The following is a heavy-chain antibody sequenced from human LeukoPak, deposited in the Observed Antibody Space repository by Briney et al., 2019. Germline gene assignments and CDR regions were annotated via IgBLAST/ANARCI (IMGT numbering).Heavy chain of an antibody. CDR3: ARGWVGPAGTAMHGMDV. V-gene: IGHV1-69*01. J-gene: IGHJ6*02. D-gene: IGHD5-18*01. CDR2: IIPIFGTA. Sequence: SVKVSCKASGGTFSSYAIRWVRQAPGQGLEWMGGIIPIFGTANYAQKFQGRVTITADESTSTAYMELSSLRSEDTAVYYCARGWVGPAGTAMHGMDVWGQGTTVTVSS. CDR1: GGTFSSYA.